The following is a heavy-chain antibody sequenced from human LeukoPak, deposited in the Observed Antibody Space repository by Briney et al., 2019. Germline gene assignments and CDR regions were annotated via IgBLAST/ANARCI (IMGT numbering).Heavy chain of an antibody. CDR1: GYTLTELS. J-gene: IGHJ6*02. CDR3: ARAEGDNSYGYGDYYYYYGMDV. V-gene: IGHV1-24*01. D-gene: IGHD5-18*01. Sequence: ASVKAFCKVSGYTLTELSMHWVRQAPGKGLEWMGGFDPEDGETIYAQKFQGRVTMTEDTSTDTAYMELSSLRSEDTAVYYCARAEGDNSYGYGDYYYYYGMDVWGQGTTVTVSS. CDR2: FDPEDGET.